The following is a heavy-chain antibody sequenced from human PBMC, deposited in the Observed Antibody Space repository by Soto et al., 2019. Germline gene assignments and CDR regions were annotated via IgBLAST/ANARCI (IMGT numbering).Heavy chain of an antibody. D-gene: IGHD1-7*01. CDR2: IKSKTDGGTT. CDR3: TTITGTTAF. V-gene: IGHV3-15*01. CDR1: GFTFSNAW. Sequence: EVKLVEYGGGLVKPGGSLRLSCAASGFTFSNAWMTWVRQAPGKGLEYIGRIKSKTDGGTTDYTAPVEGRFTISRDYSKNTLSLQMNSLKIEDTGVYYCTTITGTTAFWGQGTQVIVSS. J-gene: IGHJ4*02.